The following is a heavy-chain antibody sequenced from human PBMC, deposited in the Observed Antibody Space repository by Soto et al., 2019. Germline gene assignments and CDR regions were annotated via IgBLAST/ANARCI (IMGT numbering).Heavy chain of an antibody. D-gene: IGHD5-12*01. CDR3: AREVVAITNFIDY. CDR2: IYPSGST. Sequence: QVQLQESGPGLVKPSQTLSLTCRVSGGSISRGHYYWSWIRQLPGKGLEWIGYIYPSGSTFYNPSLMSRVTISIDTSKNQFSLNLSSVTAADTAVYFCAREVVAITNFIDYWGQGTLVTVSS. V-gene: IGHV4-31*02. J-gene: IGHJ4*02. CDR1: GGSISRGHYY.